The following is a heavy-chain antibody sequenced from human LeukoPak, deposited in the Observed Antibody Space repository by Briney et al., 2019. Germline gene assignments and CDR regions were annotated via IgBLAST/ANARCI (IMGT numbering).Heavy chain of an antibody. D-gene: IGHD3-9*01. V-gene: IGHV3-74*03. CDR1: GFSSLMNM. CDR3: ARNLDWLLFDY. Sequence: GGALRLSCVPPGFSSLMNMPCSVRRAPGKGLGWVARVSPEGSRTTYADSVKGRFTISRDNDRNTLYLQMNSLRVEDTAVYYCARNLDWLLFDYWGQGTLATVSS. CDR2: VSPEGSRT. J-gene: IGHJ4*02.